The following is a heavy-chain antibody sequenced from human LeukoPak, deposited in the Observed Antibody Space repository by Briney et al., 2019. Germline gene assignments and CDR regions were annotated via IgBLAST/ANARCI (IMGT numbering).Heavy chain of an antibody. V-gene: IGHV3-30*18. CDR3: AKGLASTTAYGNWFDP. CDR2: ISSDGRNE. J-gene: IGHJ5*02. Sequence: PGRPLRLSCGASGFTFRTYAMHWVRQTPDKGLEWVAFISSDGRNENYADSVKGRFIISRDNSKNTLYLRMNNLTPEDTGVYYCAKGLASTTAYGNWFDPWGQGTLVTVSP. CDR1: GFTFRTYA. D-gene: IGHD4-17*01.